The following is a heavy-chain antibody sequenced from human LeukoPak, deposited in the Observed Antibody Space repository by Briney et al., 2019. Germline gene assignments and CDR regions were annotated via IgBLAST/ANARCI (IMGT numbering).Heavy chain of an antibody. CDR2: INHSGST. J-gene: IGHJ6*03. V-gene: IGHV4-34*01. Sequence: GSLRLSCAASGFTFSDYNMRWIRQAPGKGLEWIGEINHSGSTNYNPSLKSRVTISVDTSKNQFSLKLSSVTAADTAVYYCARRPYYYYYYMDVWGKGTTVTVSS. CDR3: ARRPYYYYYYMDV. CDR1: GFTFSDYN.